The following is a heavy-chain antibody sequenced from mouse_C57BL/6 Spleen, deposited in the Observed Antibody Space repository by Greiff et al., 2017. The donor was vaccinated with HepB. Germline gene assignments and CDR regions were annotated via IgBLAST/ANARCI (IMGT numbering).Heavy chain of an antibody. CDR1: GYTFTSYW. CDR2: IYPGSGST. CDR3: ARGTTVVAPDY. D-gene: IGHD1-1*01. V-gene: IGHV1-55*01. J-gene: IGHJ2*01. Sequence: VQLQQSGAELVKPGASVKMSCKASGYTFTSYWITWVKQRPGQGLEWIGDIYPGSGSTNYNEKFKSKATLTVDTSSSTAYMQLSSLTSEDSAVYYCARGTTVVAPDYWGQGTTLTVSS.